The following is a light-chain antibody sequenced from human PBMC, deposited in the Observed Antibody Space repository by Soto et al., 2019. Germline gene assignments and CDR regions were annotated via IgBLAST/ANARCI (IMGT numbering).Light chain of an antibody. CDR3: SSYSYSNFCV. Sequence: QSALTQPPSASGSTGQAVTISCTGTSRDIGGYDFVSWYQVRPGEAPQLIIYNVNGRPSGVPRRFSGSKSGNTASLTVSGLQAVDEADYYCSSYSYSNFCVFGSGTKDTV. CDR2: NVN. V-gene: IGLV2-8*01. J-gene: IGLJ1*01. CDR1: SRDIGGYDF.